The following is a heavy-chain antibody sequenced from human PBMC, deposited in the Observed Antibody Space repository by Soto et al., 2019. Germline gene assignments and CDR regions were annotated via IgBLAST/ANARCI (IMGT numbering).Heavy chain of an antibody. CDR1: GYTFTHYD. D-gene: IGHD6-6*01. CDR2: MNPNSGNT. CDR3: ARESLEYSSAPGFDL. Sequence: QVQLVQSGAEVKKPGASVKVSCKASGYTFTHYDINWVRQAPGQGLEWMGWMNPNSGNTGYAQKFQGRVTMTRDTAQTTVFLGLRSLRSEDTAVYYCARESLEYSSAPGFDLWCQGTLVTVSS. J-gene: IGHJ5*02. V-gene: IGHV1-8*01.